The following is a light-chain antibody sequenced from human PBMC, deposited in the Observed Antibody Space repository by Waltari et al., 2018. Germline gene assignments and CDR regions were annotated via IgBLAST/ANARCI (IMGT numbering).Light chain of an antibody. CDR3: HQYNNWPPWT. V-gene: IGKV3-15*01. Sequence: ETVMTQSPATLFVSTGERSTVSCRARQSVSRNLAWYQQKPGQAPRLLIYETSTRATGIPARFSGSGSGTEFTLTISSLQSEDVAIYHCHQYNNWPPWTFGQGTKVEIK. CDR1: QSVSRN. J-gene: IGKJ1*01. CDR2: ETS.